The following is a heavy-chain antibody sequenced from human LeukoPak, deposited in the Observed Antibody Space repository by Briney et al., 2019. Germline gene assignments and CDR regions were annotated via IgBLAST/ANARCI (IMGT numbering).Heavy chain of an antibody. J-gene: IGHJ5*02. D-gene: IGHD6-13*01. Sequence: ASVKVSCKASGGTFSSYVISWVRRAPGQGREWMGGIIPIFGTANSEPTLQGRVTITADESTSTAYMELSSLRSDDTAVYYCARFSLGTAAAGFGPWGQGTLVTVSS. V-gene: IGHV1-69*13. CDR2: IIPIFGTA. CDR1: GGTFSSYV. CDR3: ARFSLGTAAAGFGP.